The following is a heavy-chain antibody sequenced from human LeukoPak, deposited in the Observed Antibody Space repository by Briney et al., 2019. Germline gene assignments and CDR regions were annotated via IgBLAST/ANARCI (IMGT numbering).Heavy chain of an antibody. CDR1: GFTFSSYA. CDR2: ISSSGGAT. CDR3: ARQLGYCSDGSCYFDN. J-gene: IGHJ4*02. V-gene: IGHV3-23*01. D-gene: IGHD2-15*01. Sequence: PGGSLRLSCAPSGFTFSSYAMSWAPHAPGQGLECVSAISSSGGATYYADSVKGRFTISRDHSKNTLYPQMNSLRVEDTAVYYCARQLGYCSDGSCYFDNWGQGTLVTVSS.